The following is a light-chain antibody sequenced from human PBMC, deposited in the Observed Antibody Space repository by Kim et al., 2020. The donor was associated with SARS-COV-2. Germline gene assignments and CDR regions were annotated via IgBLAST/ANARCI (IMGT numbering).Light chain of an antibody. Sequence: PASISCRLGKSLLYRDINIYLSLFHQRPRESLRRLIYKVSNRDSGVPDIFSGSGSGTDFTLQISWVEAEDVRVYYCMQGTPWPFTFAPATEVYIK. V-gene: IGKV2-30*01. CDR2: KVS. CDR1: KSLLYRDINIY. J-gene: IGKJ3*01. CDR3: MQGTPWPFT.